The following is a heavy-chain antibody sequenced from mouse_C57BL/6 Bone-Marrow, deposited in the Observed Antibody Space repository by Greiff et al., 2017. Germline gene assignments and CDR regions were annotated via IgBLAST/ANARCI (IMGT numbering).Heavy chain of an antibody. CDR2: IYPGDGDT. CDR1: GYAFSSYW. V-gene: IGHV1-80*01. CDR3: GGYDWFAY. D-gene: IGHD2-14*01. J-gene: IGHJ3*01. Sequence: QVQLQQSGAELVKPGASVKISCKASGYAFSSYWMNWVKQRPGKGLEWIGQIYPGDGDTNYNGKFKGKATLTADKSSSTAYMHLSSLTSEDSAVFFCGGYDWFAYWGQGTLVTVSA.